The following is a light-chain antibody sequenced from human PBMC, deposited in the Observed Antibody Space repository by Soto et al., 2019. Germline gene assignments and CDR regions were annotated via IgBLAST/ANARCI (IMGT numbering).Light chain of an antibody. Sequence: IVLTQSPGTLSLSPGERATLSCRASQSVSSSYLAWYQQKPGQAPRLLIYGASSRDTGIPDRFSGSGSGTDFTLTISRLEPEDFAVYYCQQYGSSPPTFGQGTKVEIK. V-gene: IGKV3-20*01. CDR2: GAS. CDR1: QSVSSSY. J-gene: IGKJ1*01. CDR3: QQYGSSPPT.